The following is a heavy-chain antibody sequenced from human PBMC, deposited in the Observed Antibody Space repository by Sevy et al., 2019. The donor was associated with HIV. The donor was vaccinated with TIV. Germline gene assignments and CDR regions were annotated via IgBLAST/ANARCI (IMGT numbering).Heavy chain of an antibody. V-gene: IGHV5-51*01. Sequence: GESLKISCQGFGYNFIDYCIGWVRQMPGKGLEWMGIFCPGDSIIGYTPSFQGQVTISGDKSINTAYLQWNSLKASDIAMFYCARQGDSDGFDFWGQGTLVTVSS. CDR3: ARQGDSDGFDF. D-gene: IGHD2-21*02. CDR2: FCPGDSII. CDR1: GYNFIDYC. J-gene: IGHJ5*01.